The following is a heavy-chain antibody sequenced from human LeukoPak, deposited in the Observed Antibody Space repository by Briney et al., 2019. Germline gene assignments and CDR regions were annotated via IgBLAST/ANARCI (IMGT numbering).Heavy chain of an antibody. J-gene: IGHJ4*02. V-gene: IGHV5-51*01. CDR1: GYRFTNYW. D-gene: IGHD6-13*01. Sequence: GESLKISCKGSGYRFTNYWIGWGRQMPGKGLEWMGIIYPGDSDTRNSPSFQGQVTISADKSISTAYLQWSSLKASDTAMYYCARHPSGRQLANFDYWGQGTLVTVSS. CDR2: IYPGDSDT. CDR3: ARHPSGRQLANFDY.